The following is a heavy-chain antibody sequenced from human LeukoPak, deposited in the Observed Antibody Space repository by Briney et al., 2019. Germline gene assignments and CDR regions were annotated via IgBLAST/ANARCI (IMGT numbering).Heavy chain of an antibody. CDR2: IYTSGST. V-gene: IGHV4-4*07. D-gene: IGHD2-2*01. CDR3: ARDFVVPAAITYNWFDP. CDR1: GGSISSYY. J-gene: IGHJ5*02. Sequence: PSETLSLTCTVSGGSISSYYWSWIRQPAGKGLEWIGRIYTSGSTNYNPSLKSRVTISVDTSKNQFSLKLSSVTAADTAVYYCARDFVVPAAITYNWFDPWGQGTLVTVSS.